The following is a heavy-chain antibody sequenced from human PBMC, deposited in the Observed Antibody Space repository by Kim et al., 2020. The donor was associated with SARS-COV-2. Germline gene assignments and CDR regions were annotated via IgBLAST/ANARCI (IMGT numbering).Heavy chain of an antibody. Sequence: SETPSLTCTVSGGSISSSSYYWGWIRQPPGKGLEWIGSIYYSGSTYYNPSLKSRVTISVDTSKNQFSLKLSSVTAADTAVYYCARHGSSTSSNSGYFDLWGRGTLVTVSS. CDR2: IYYSGST. D-gene: IGHD2-2*01. CDR3: ARHGSSTSSNSGYFDL. J-gene: IGHJ2*01. CDR1: GGSISSSSYY. V-gene: IGHV4-39*01.